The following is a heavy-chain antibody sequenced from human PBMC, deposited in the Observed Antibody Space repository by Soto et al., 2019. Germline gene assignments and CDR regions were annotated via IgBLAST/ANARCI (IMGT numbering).Heavy chain of an antibody. CDR1: GFTFSSYA. J-gene: IGHJ4*02. V-gene: IGHV3-23*01. Sequence: GGSLRLSCAASGFTFSSYAMSWVRQAPGKGLEWVSSITSTGDRAYYADSVKGRFTVSRDNSKNTLYLQMNSLRAEDTAVYYCAKDDGQLWPPFDYWGQGTLVTVS. CDR3: AKDDGQLWPPFDY. D-gene: IGHD5-18*01. CDR2: ITSTGDRA.